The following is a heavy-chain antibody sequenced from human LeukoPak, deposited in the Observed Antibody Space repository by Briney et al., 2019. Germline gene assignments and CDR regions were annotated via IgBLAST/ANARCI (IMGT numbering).Heavy chain of an antibody. CDR2: ISGSGGST. J-gene: IGHJ4*02. D-gene: IGHD6-6*01. CDR3: AKVKGGYSSSSPGNY. CDR1: GFTFSSYA. V-gene: IGHV3-23*01. Sequence: GGSLRLSCAASGFTFSSYAMSWVRQAPGKGLEWVSAISGSGGSTYYADSVKGRFTISRDNSKNTLYLQMHSLRAEDTAVYYCAKVKGGYSSSSPGNYWGQGTLVTVSS.